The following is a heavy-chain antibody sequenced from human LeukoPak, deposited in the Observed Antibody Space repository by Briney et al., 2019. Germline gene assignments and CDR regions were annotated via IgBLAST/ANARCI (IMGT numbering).Heavy chain of an antibody. CDR1: GYSFTNYW. CDR2: IYPGDSDT. CDR3: ARYHYFNSSGYYYYFDY. Sequence: GESLKISCKGYGYSFTNYWIGWLRQMPGKGLEWMGIIYPGDSDTRYSPSFQGQVTISADKSITTAYLQWSSLKASDTAMYYCARYHYFNSSGYYYYFDYWGQGTLVTVSS. D-gene: IGHD3-22*01. J-gene: IGHJ4*02. V-gene: IGHV5-51*01.